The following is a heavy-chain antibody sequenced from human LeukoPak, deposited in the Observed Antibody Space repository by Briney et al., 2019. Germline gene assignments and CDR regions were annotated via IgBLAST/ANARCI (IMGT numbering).Heavy chain of an antibody. CDR3: ARADRGHFASAY. D-gene: IGHD3-10*01. V-gene: IGHV4-34*01. CDR1: GGSFSGYF. CDR2: IHHSGSP. J-gene: IGHJ4*02. Sequence: SETLSLTCAVYGGSFSGYFWTWIRQTPGKGLEWIGEIHHSGSPRYNPSLKSRATITVDTSRNQFSLKLRSVTAADTAVYFCARADRGHFASAYWGQGTLVTLSS.